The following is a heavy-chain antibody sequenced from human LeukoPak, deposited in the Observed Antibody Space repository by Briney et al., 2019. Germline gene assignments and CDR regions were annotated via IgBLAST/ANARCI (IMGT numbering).Heavy chain of an antibody. V-gene: IGHV3-13*01. CDR3: AREISGAYGGHYYYGLDA. D-gene: IGHD3-16*01. J-gene: IGHJ6*02. CDR2: IGTGGDT. Sequence: PGGSLRLSCAASGFTFSNNDMHWVRHTTEKGLEWVSAIGTGGDTYYSDSVKGRFTISRENAKNSLYLQMSSLGVGDAAVYYCAREISGAYGGHYYYGLDARGQGTTVTVSS. CDR1: GFTFSNND.